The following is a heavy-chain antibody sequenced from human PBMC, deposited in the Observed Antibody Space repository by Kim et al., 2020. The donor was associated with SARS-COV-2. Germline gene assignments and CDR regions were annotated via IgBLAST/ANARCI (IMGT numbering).Heavy chain of an antibody. CDR2: IYHSGST. J-gene: IGHJ4*02. Sequence: SETLSLTCAVSGGSISSGGYSWSWIRQPPGKGLEWIGYIYHSGSTYYNPSLKSRVTISVDRSKNQFSLKLSSVTAADTAVYYCASSSSGSYPTDYWGQGTLVTVSS. D-gene: IGHD3-10*01. CDR3: ASSSSGSYPTDY. CDR1: GGSISSGGYS. V-gene: IGHV4-30-2*01.